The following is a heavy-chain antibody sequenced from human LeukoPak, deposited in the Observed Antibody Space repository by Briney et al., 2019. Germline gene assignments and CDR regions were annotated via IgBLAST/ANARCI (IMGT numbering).Heavy chain of an antibody. V-gene: IGHV3-30*01. J-gene: IGHJ4*02. Sequence: GRSLRLSCAASGFTFSSYPMHWVRQAPGKGLEWVAVISYDGSNKYYADSVKGRFTISRDNSKNTLYLQMNSLRAEDTAVYYCARDGYSGYFEEGVNFDYWGQGTLVTVSS. CDR2: ISYDGSNK. CDR1: GFTFSSYP. CDR3: ARDGYSGYFEEGVNFDY. D-gene: IGHD5-12*01.